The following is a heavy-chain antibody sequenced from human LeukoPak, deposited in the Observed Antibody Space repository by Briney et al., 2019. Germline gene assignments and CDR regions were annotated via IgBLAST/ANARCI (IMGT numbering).Heavy chain of an antibody. V-gene: IGHV1-46*01. D-gene: IGHD3-3*01. CDR1: GYTFTSYG. CDR2: INPSGGST. CDR3: ARPPLWSVQNRHAFDI. J-gene: IGHJ3*02. Sequence: ASVKVSCKASGYTFTSYGISWVRQAPGQGLEWMGIINPSGGSTSYAQEFQGRVTMTRDTSTSTVYMELSSLRSEDTAVYYCARPPLWSVQNRHAFDIWGQGTMVTVSS.